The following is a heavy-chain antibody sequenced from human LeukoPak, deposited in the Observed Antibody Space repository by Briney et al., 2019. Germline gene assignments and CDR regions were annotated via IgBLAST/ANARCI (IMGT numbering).Heavy chain of an antibody. CDR3: ARAYRGYSYGYPDY. V-gene: IGHV1-69*05. J-gene: IGHJ4*02. CDR2: IIPIFGTA. D-gene: IGHD5-18*01. Sequence: SVKVSRKASGGTFSSYAISWVRQAPGQGLEWMGRIIPIFGTANYAQKFQGRVTITTDESTSTAYMELSSLRSEDTAVYYCARAYRGYSYGYPDYWGQGTLVTVSS. CDR1: GGTFSSYA.